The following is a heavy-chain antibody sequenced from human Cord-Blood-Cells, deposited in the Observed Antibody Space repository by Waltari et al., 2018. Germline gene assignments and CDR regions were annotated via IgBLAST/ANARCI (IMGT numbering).Heavy chain of an antibody. CDR3: ARDVADWSGGSCYHAFDI. V-gene: IGHV4-34*01. Sequence: QVQLQPWGAGLLKPSGTRSLTCAVYGASFSGYYWAWTLQPPGRGRGWIGEINHSGGTNYNPSLKSRVTISVDTSKNQFSLKLSSVTAADTAVYYCARDVADWSGGSCYHAFDIWGQGTMVTVYS. J-gene: IGHJ3*02. D-gene: IGHD2-15*01. CDR1: GASFSGYY. CDR2: INHSGGT.